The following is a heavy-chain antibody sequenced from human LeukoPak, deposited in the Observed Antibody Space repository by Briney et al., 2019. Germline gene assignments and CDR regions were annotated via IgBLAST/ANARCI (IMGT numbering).Heavy chain of an antibody. Sequence: GRSRRLSCAASGFTFSSYWMSWVRQAPGKGLEWVASIKQDGSEKYYVDSEKGRFTISRDNAKNSLYLHMNSLSAEDTAVYYCASQIVVVPAAIDYFDYWGQGTLVTVSS. D-gene: IGHD2-2*02. CDR3: ASQIVVVPAAIDYFDY. CDR2: IKQDGSEK. V-gene: IGHV3-7*01. CDR1: GFTFSSYW. J-gene: IGHJ4*02.